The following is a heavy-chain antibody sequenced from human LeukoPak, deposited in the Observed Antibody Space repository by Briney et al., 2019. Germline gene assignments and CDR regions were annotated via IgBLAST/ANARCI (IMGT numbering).Heavy chain of an antibody. J-gene: IGHJ4*02. CDR3: AKVGDYGDYALDY. V-gene: IGHV3-30*02. D-gene: IGHD4-17*01. CDR2: LWSDGSNE. Sequence: PGGSLRLSCAASGFTFSTYDMHWVRQAPGKGLEWVAVLWSDGSNEYYADSVKGRFTISRDNSKNTLYLQMNSLRAEDTAVYYCAKVGDYGDYALDYWGQGTLVTVSS. CDR1: GFTFSTYD.